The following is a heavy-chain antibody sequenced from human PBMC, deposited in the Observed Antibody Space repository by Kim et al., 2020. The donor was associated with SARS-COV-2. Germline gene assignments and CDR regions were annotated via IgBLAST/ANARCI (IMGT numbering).Heavy chain of an antibody. CDR2: ISSSSSYI. J-gene: IGHJ4*02. CDR3: ARDSAPAAASFDY. V-gene: IGHV3-21*01. D-gene: IGHD6-13*01. CDR1: GFTFSSYS. Sequence: GGSLRLSCAASGFTFSSYSMNWVRQAPGKGLEWVSSISSSSSYIYYADSVKGRFTISRDNAKNSLYLQMNSLRAEDTAVYYCARDSAPAAASFDYWGQGTLVTVSS.